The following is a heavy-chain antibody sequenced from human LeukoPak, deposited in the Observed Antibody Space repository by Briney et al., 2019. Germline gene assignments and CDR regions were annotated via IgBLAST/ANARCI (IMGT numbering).Heavy chain of an antibody. Sequence: GGSLRLSCAASGFTFGYYVIHWVRQAPGKGLEWVSLISADGGSTYYADSVKGRCTISRDNSKNSLYLQMNSLRTEDTAFYYRAASGRDSWYFDLWGRGTLVTVSS. CDR1: GFTFGYYV. J-gene: IGHJ2*01. V-gene: IGHV3-43*02. D-gene: IGHD1-26*01. CDR2: ISADGGST. CDR3: AASGRDSWYFDL.